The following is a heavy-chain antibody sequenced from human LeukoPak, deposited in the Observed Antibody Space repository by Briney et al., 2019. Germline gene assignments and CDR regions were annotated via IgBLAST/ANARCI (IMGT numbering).Heavy chain of an antibody. D-gene: IGHD5-24*01. Sequence: GGSLRLSCAASGFTFSDYYMNWVRQAPGKGLEWVSYISSSDSTIYYADSVKGRFTISRDNAKNSLYLQMNSLRAGDTAVYYCARTIEMATISYFDYWGQGTLVTVSS. CDR1: GFTFSDYY. CDR2: ISSSDSTI. CDR3: ARTIEMATISYFDY. V-gene: IGHV3-11*04. J-gene: IGHJ4*02.